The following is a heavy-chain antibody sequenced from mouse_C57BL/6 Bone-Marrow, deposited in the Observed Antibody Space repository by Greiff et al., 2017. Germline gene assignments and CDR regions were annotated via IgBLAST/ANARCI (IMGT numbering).Heavy chain of an antibody. V-gene: IGHV1-53*01. CDR1: GYTFTSYW. CDR2: INPSNGGT. J-gene: IGHJ2*01. CDR3: ARSGYLLLSL. Sequence: QVQLQQPGTELVKPGASVKLSCKASGYTFTSYWMHWVKQRPGQGLEWIGNINPSNGGTNYNEKFKSKAPLTVDKSSSPAYMRLSSPTSEASAVYYCARSGYLLLSLWGQGTTLTVSS. D-gene: IGHD2-1*01.